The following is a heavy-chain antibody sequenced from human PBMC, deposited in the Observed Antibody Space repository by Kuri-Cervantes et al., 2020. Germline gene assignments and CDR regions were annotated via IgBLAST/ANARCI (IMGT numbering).Heavy chain of an antibody. CDR1: GFTFSSYG. D-gene: IGHD2-15*01. V-gene: IGHV3-30*03. Sequence: GESLKISCAASGFTFSSYGMHWVRQAPGKGLEWVAVISYDGSNKYYADSVKGRFTISRDNSKNTLYLQVNSLRAEDTAVYYCAREPVIGYCSGGSCYGGMDVWGQGTTVTVSS. CDR2: ISYDGSNK. CDR3: AREPVIGYCSGGSCYGGMDV. J-gene: IGHJ6*02.